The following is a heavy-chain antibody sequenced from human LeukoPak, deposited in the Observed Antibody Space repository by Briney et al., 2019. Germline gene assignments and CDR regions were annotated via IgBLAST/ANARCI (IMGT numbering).Heavy chain of an antibody. Sequence: ASVKVSCKTSGYTFTIYYMHWVRQAPGQGLEWMGIINPSGGSTSYAQKFQGRVTMTRDTSTSTVYMELSSLRSEDTAVYYCAREIGGILVFDYWGQGTLVTVSS. V-gene: IGHV1-46*01. D-gene: IGHD5-18*01. CDR3: AREIGGILVFDY. CDR1: GYTFTIYY. CDR2: INPSGGST. J-gene: IGHJ4*02.